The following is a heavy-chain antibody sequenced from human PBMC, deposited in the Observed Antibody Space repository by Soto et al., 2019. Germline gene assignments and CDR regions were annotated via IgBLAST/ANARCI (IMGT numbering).Heavy chain of an antibody. J-gene: IGHJ6*02. V-gene: IGHV3-30*18. CDR3: AKEYYFGSGSYYPLDV. CDR2: ISDDGSNK. D-gene: IGHD3-10*01. Sequence: GGSLRLSCAASGFTFSTYGMHWVRQAPGKGLEWVAVISDDGSNKYYADSVKGRFTISRDNSKNTLYLQMNSLRAEDTAVYYCAKEYYFGSGSYYPLDVWGQGTTVTVSS. CDR1: GFTFSTYG.